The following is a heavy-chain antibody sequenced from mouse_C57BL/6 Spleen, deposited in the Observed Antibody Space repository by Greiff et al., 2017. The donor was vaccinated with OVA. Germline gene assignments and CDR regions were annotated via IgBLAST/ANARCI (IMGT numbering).Heavy chain of an antibody. CDR2: IYPGTSDT. D-gene: IGHD3-3*01. CDR1: GYTFTSYW. V-gene: IGHV1-5*01. Sequence: DVKLQESGTVLARPGASVKMSCKTSGYTFTSYWMHWVKQRPGQGLEWIGDIYPGTSDTSYNQKFKGKATLTAVTSASTAYMERSSLTNEDSAVYDCTRAANEDYAMDYWGQGTTLTVSS. CDR3: TRAANEDYAMDY. J-gene: IGHJ4*01.